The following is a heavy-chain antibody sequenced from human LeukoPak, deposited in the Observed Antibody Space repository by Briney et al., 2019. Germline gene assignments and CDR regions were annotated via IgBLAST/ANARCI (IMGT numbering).Heavy chain of an antibody. Sequence: GASVRVSCKASGYTFTDYYMHWVRQAPGQGLEWMGWINPNSGVTNYAQKFQGRVTRNGDTSINTAYMELSSLGSDDTAVYACAIVYRALGYFYGMDV. V-gene: IGHV1-2*02. J-gene: IGHJ6*01. CDR1: GYTFTDYY. D-gene: IGHD1-26*01. CDR3: AIVYRALGYFYGMDV. CDR2: INPNSGVT.